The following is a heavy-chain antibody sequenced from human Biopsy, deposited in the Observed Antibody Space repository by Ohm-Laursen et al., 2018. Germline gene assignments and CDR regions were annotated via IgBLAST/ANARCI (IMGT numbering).Heavy chain of an antibody. V-gene: IGHV1-2*02. CDR1: SYTFTDYN. J-gene: IGHJ4*02. D-gene: IGHD2-8*01. CDR2: INCKTGAT. Sequence: ASVKVSCKASSYTFTDYNIHWMRQAPGQGLEWLGYINCKTGATNYAQKFQGTATMTRDTSISTAYQALGSLRSADTAIYYCARDPLNGHKHFDYWGQGSLVTVSS. CDR3: ARDPLNGHKHFDY.